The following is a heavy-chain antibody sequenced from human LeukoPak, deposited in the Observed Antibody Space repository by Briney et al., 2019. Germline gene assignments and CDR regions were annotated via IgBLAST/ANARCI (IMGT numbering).Heavy chain of an antibody. CDR2: IIPILGIA. CDR1: GYTFTGYY. D-gene: IGHD3-10*01. CDR3: ARGLYGSGSYYY. V-gene: IGHV1-69*04. J-gene: IGHJ4*02. Sequence: SVKVSCKASGYTFTGYYMHWVRQAPGQGLEWMGRIIPILGIANYAQKFQGRVTITADKSTSTAYMELSSLRSEDTAVYYCARGLYGSGSYYYWGQGTLVTVSS.